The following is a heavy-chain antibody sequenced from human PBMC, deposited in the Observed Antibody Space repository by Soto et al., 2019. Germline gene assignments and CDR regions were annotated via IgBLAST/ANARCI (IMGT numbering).Heavy chain of an antibody. J-gene: IGHJ6*02. V-gene: IGHV3-21*01. CDR1: GFTFSSYA. Sequence: GGSLRLSCAASGFTFSSYAMTWVRQAPGKGLEWVSAISYSSSYIYYADSVKGRFTISRDNAKNSLYLQMNSLRAEDTAVYYCARYPLGYCSGGSCQGVWGQGTTVTVSS. CDR3: ARYPLGYCSGGSCQGV. D-gene: IGHD2-15*01. CDR2: ISYSSSYI.